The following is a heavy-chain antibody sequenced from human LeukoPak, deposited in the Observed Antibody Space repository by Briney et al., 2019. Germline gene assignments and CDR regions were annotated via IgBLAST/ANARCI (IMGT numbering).Heavy chain of an antibody. D-gene: IGHD1-26*01. CDR1: GSPLSNAW. CDR2: IKSKTDGGTT. J-gene: IGHJ4*02. Sequence: GGPLSPSCPPPGSPLSNAWISWVRQPPGKGLEWVGRIKSKTDGGTTDYAAPVKGRFTISRDDSKNTLYLQMNSLKTEDTAVYYCTTAGSYSVDYWGQGTLVTVSS. CDR3: TTAGSYSVDY. V-gene: IGHV3-15*01.